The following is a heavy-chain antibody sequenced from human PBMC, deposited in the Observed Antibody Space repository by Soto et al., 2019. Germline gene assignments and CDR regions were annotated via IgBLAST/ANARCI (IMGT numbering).Heavy chain of an antibody. J-gene: IGHJ4*02. CDR3: ATSYGSGYRAFDF. CDR1: GDTFNFYS. CDR2: FNPILSMS. V-gene: IGHV1-69*04. D-gene: IGHD3-10*01. Sequence: QVQLVQSGAEVKRPGSSVKVSCKASGDTFNFYSINWVRQAPGLGLEWMGRFNPILSMSNYAQRFQGRVTMTADKYTSTAYMELSGLGSEDTAIYYCATSYGSGYRAFDFWGQGALVTVSS.